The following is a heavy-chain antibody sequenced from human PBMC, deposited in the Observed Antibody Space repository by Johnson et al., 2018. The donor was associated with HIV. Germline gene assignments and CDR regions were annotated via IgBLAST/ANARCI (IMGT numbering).Heavy chain of an antibody. J-gene: IGHJ3*02. D-gene: IGHD6-13*01. CDR3: ARDFSGIAAAGSDAFDI. V-gene: IGHV3-7*05. CDR2: IKQDGSEK. CDR1: GFNFSNAW. Sequence: VQLVESGGGVVQPGGSLRLSCAASGFNFSNAWMSWVRQAPGKGLEWVANIKQDGSEKYYVDSVKGRFTISRDNAKNSLYLQMNSLRAEDTAVYYCARDFSGIAAAGSDAFDIWGQGTMVTVSS.